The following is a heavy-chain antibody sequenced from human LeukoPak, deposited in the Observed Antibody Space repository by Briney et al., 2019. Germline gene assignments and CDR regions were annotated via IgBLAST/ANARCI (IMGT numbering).Heavy chain of an antibody. Sequence: SETLSLTCTVSGGSISSSSYYWGWIRQPPGKGLEWIGSIYYSGSTYYNPSLKSRVTISVDTSKNQFSLKLSSVTAADTAVYYCASNIRFLEWLPDSWGQGTLVTVSS. CDR3: ASNIRFLEWLPDS. V-gene: IGHV4-39*01. CDR1: GGSISSSSYY. J-gene: IGHJ4*02. D-gene: IGHD3-3*01. CDR2: IYYSGST.